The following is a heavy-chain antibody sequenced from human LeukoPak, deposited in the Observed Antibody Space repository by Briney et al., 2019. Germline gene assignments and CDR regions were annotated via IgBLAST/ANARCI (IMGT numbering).Heavy chain of an antibody. CDR2: IYPGDSDT. CDR1: GYSFTSYW. CDR3: ARGQYCSGDSCYGFWFDP. J-gene: IGHJ5*02. Sequence: GESLKISCKGSGYSFTSYWIGWVRQMPGKGLEWMGIIYPGDSDTRYSPSFQGQVTISADKSISTAYLQWSSLKASDTAMYYCARGQYCSGDSCYGFWFDPWGQGTLVTVSS. V-gene: IGHV5-51*01. D-gene: IGHD2-15*01.